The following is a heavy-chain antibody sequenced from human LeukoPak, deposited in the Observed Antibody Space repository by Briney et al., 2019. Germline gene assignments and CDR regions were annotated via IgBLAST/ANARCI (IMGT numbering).Heavy chain of an antibody. D-gene: IGHD6-19*01. CDR2: VKYDGSST. CDR3: ARVSAVAGTYDY. V-gene: IGHV3-74*01. J-gene: IGHJ4*02. Sequence: GGSLRLSCAASGFTFSSYWMHWVRQAPGKGLVWVSRVKYDGSSTNYADSVKGRFTISRDNANNKLYLQTNSLRAEDTAVYYCARVSAVAGTYDYWGQGTLVTVSS. CDR1: GFTFSSYW.